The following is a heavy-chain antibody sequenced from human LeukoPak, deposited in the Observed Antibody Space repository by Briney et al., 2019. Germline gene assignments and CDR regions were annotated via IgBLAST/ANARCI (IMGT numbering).Heavy chain of an antibody. Sequence: GGSLRLSCAASGFTFSSYWMSWVRQAPGKGLEWVANIKQDGSEKYYVDSVKGRFTISRDNAKNSLYLQMNSLRAEDTAVYYCTRGTTHPRYDILRRENYYYYYYMDVWGKGTTVTVSS. CDR1: GFTFSSYW. J-gene: IGHJ6*03. V-gene: IGHV3-7*01. CDR3: TRGTTHPRYDILRRENYYYYYYMDV. CDR2: IKQDGSEK. D-gene: IGHD3-9*01.